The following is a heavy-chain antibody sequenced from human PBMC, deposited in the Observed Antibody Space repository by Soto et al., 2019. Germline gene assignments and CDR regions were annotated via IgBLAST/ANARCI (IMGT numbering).Heavy chain of an antibody. J-gene: IGHJ4*02. Sequence: SETLSLTCTVSGGSISSGDYYWSWIRQPPGKGLEWIGYIYYSGSTDYNPSLKSRVTISVDTSKNQFSLKLSSVTAADTAVHSCARDQGDFGTGYPLYYFDYWGQGTLVTVSS. D-gene: IGHD3-3*01. CDR1: GGSISSGDYY. CDR3: ARDQGDFGTGYPLYYFDY. CDR2: IYYSGST. V-gene: IGHV4-30-4*01.